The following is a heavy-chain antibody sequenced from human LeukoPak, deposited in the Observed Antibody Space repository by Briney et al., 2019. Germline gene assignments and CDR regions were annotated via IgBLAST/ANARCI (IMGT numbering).Heavy chain of an antibody. CDR2: IYHSGIT. CDR1: GGSISSSHW. Sequence: PSGTLSLTCAVSGGSISSSHWWSWVRQPPGKGLEWIADIYHSGITNYNRSLKSRVTMSVDTSKNQFSLKLRSVTAADTAVYYCARVAQKLERIAVAGTSEWRANWYFDLWGRGTLVTVSS. D-gene: IGHD6-19*01. V-gene: IGHV4-4*02. J-gene: IGHJ2*01. CDR3: ARVAQKLERIAVAGTSEWRANWYFDL.